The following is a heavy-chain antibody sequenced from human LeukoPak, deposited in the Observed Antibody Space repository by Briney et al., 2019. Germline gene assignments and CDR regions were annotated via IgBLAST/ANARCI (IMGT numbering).Heavy chain of an antibody. V-gene: IGHV3-23*01. CDR2: ISGSGANT. Sequence: GGSLRLSCAASGFTFSSYGMSWVRQAPGEGLEWVSAISGSGANTYYADSVKGRFTISRDNSKNTLYLQMNSLKTEDTAVYYCTTDFHYYFDYWGQGTLVTVSS. J-gene: IGHJ4*02. D-gene: IGHD2/OR15-2a*01. CDR3: TTDFHYYFDY. CDR1: GFTFSSYG.